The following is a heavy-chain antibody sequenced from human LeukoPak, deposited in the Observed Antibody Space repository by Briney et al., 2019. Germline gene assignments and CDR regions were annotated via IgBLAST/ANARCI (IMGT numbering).Heavy chain of an antibody. J-gene: IGHJ4*02. V-gene: IGHV3-30*18. CDR3: AKTMYYYGSGSYGPFDY. Sequence: GGSLRLSCAASGFMFSNYAMTWVRQAPGKGLEWVAVISYDGSNKYYAGSVKGRFTISRDNSKNTLYLQMNSLRAEDTAVYYCAKTMYYYGSGSYGPFDYWGQGTLVTVSS. CDR2: ISYDGSNK. D-gene: IGHD3-10*01. CDR1: GFMFSNYA.